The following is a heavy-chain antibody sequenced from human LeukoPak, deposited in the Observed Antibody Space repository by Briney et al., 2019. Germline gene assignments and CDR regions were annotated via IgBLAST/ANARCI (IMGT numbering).Heavy chain of an antibody. CDR3: ARDFSRYCSSTSCYAAWFDP. Sequence: SVKVSCKASGGTFISYAISWVRQAPGQGLEHMGGIIPIFGTANYAQKFQGRVTITADESTSTAYMELSSLRSEDTAVYYCARDFSRYCSSTSCYAAWFDPWGQGTLVTVSS. V-gene: IGHV1-69*13. D-gene: IGHD2-2*01. CDR1: GGTFISYA. J-gene: IGHJ5*02. CDR2: IIPIFGTA.